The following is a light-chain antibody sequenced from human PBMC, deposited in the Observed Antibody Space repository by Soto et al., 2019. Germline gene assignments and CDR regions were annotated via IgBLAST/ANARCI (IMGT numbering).Light chain of an antibody. Sequence: DIQMTQSPSSLSASVGDRVTITCRASQSISSYLNWYQQKPGKAPKLLIYAASSLQSGVPSRFSGSGSGTDFTLTISSLQPEDFATYYCQQSYPRNTFGQGTQLEIK. CDR3: QQSYPRNT. J-gene: IGKJ2*01. V-gene: IGKV1-39*01. CDR2: AAS. CDR1: QSISSY.